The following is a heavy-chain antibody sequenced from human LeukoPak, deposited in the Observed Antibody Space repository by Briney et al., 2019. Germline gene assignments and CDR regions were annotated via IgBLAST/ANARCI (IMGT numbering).Heavy chain of an antibody. CDR3: ARGYGRFDY. CDR2: IKQDGSEK. Sequence: GGSLRLSCAGSGFTFSSYWMSWVRQAPGKGLEWVANIKQDGSEKYYVDSVKGRFTISRDNAKNSLYLQMNSLRAEDTAVYYCARGYGRFDYWAREPWSPSPQ. D-gene: IGHD1-1*01. J-gene: IGHJ4*02. V-gene: IGHV3-7*01. CDR1: GFTFSSYW.